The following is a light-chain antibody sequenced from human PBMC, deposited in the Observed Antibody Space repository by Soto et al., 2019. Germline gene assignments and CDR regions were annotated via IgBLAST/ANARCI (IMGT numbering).Light chain of an antibody. J-gene: IGKJ1*01. Sequence: DIQMTQSPSTVSAYVGDSVTITCRASQSITTWLAWYQQRPGKAPKLLIYDVSSLQSGVPSRFSGSGPGTECTLTISGLQPDDFATYYCQHYKMYSPWTFGQGTKVEIK. CDR1: QSITTW. CDR3: QHYKMYSPWT. V-gene: IGKV1-5*01. CDR2: DVS.